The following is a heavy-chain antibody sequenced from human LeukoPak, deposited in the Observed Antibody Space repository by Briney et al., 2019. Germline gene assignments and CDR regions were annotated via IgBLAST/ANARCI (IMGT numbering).Heavy chain of an antibody. CDR1: GFTFSSYW. V-gene: IGHV3-74*01. J-gene: IGHJ6*03. D-gene: IGHD2-2*01. CDR3: ARDLYQLLPYYYYYYYMDV. Sequence: GGSLRLSCAASGFTFSSYWMHWVRQAPGKGLAWVSRINSDGSSTSYADSVKGRFTISRDNAKNTLYLQMNSLRAEDTAVYYCARDLYQLLPYYYYYYYMDVWGKGTTVTVSS. CDR2: INSDGSST.